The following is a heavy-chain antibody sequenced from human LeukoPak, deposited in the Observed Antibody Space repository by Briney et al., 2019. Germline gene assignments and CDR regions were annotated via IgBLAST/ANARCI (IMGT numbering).Heavy chain of an antibody. Sequence: GGSLRLSCAASGFPFSSYVMTWVRQAPGKGLEWVSGISNNGDTTYYADSVKDRFTISRDNSKNTLYLQMNSLRAGDTAVYFCANDGCSSTSCYFDYWGQGILVTISS. D-gene: IGHD2-2*01. CDR1: GFPFSSYV. CDR3: ANDGCSSTSCYFDY. V-gene: IGHV3-23*01. CDR2: ISNNGDTT. J-gene: IGHJ4*02.